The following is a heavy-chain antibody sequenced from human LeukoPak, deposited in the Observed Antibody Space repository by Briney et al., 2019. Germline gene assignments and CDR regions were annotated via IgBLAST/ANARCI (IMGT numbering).Heavy chain of an antibody. CDR2: INAGNGNT. Sequence: ASVKVSCKASGGTFSTYAISWVRQAPGQGLEWMGWINAGNGNTKYSQKFQGRVTITRDTSASTAYMELSSLRSEDTAVYYCARCRDSSSWYWFDPWGQGTLVTVSS. D-gene: IGHD6-13*01. CDR3: ARCRDSSSWYWFDP. J-gene: IGHJ5*02. CDR1: GGTFSTYA. V-gene: IGHV1-3*01.